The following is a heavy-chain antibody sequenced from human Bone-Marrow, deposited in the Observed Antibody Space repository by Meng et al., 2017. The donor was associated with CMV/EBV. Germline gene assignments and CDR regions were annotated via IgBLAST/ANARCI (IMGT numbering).Heavy chain of an antibody. V-gene: IGHV1-2*02. Sequence: ASVKVSCKASGYTFTGYYMHWVRQAPGQGLEWMGWINPNSGGTNYAQKFQGRVTMTRDTSISTAYMELSRLRSDDTAVYYCAREEVVPAPKRWFDPWGQGTLVTVSS. CDR3: AREEVVPAPKRWFDP. D-gene: IGHD2-2*01. CDR1: GYTFTGYY. J-gene: IGHJ5*02. CDR2: INPNSGGT.